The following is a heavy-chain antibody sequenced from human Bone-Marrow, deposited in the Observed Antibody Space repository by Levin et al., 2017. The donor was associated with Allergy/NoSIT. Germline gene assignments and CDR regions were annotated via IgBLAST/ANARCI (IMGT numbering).Heavy chain of an antibody. V-gene: IGHV4-59*01. CDR3: ARAVPGSIVGATAYGMDV. CDR2: IYYSGST. D-gene: IGHD1-26*01. J-gene: IGHJ6*02. Sequence: SETLSLTCPVSGGSISSYYWSWIRQPPGKGLEWIGYIYYSGSTNYNPSLKSRVTISVDTSKNQFSLRLSSVTAADTAVYYCARAVPGSIVGATAYGMDVWGQGTTVTVSS. CDR1: GGSISSYY.